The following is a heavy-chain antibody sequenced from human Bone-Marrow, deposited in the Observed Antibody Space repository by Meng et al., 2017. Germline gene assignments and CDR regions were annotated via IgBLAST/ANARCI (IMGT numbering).Heavy chain of an antibody. CDR1: GLTFRNHG. CDR2: IWYDGSNK. Sequence: GESLKISCIASGLTFRNHGMHWVRQAPGKGLEWVAVIWYDGSNKYHSDSVKGRFTISRDNSKNTLYLQMNSLRAEDTAVYYCARDPSDSSGYYSDMDFDYWGQGTLVTVSS. CDR3: ARDPSDSSGYYSDMDFDY. V-gene: IGHV3-33*01. J-gene: IGHJ4*02. D-gene: IGHD3-22*01.